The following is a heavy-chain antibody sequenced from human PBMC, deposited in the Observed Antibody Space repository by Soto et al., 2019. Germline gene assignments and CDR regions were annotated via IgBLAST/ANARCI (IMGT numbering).Heavy chain of an antibody. CDR2: IYPCDSDT. V-gene: IGHV5-51*01. J-gene: IGHJ4*02. D-gene: IGHD1-7*01. CDR3: ASLAVHNRNFPPVAGPPFGY. Sequence: PGEYLKISFEGSGYSFTSYWIGWVRQMPGKGLEWMGIIYPCDSDTRYSPSFQRQVIISADKSITTAYLQWSSLKASDTAMYYCASLAVHNRNFPPVAGPPFGYWGQGTLVTVSA. CDR1: GYSFTSYW.